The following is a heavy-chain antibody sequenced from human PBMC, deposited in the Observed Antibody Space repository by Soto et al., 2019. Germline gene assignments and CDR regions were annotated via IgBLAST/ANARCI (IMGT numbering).Heavy chain of an antibody. CDR3: ARDGDYYDSSGFQRDYHYYGMDV. V-gene: IGHV1-69*01. CDR1: GGSFSDYA. J-gene: IGHJ6*02. D-gene: IGHD3-22*01. Sequence: QVQLVQSGAEVKKPGSSVKVSCQASGGSFSDYAISWVRQAPGQGLEWMGGIIPMLGIADNAQKFQGRVIITADEYTSTVYMELSSLRSEDTAVDYCARDGDYYDSSGFQRDYHYYGMDVWGQGTTVTVAS. CDR2: IIPMLGIA.